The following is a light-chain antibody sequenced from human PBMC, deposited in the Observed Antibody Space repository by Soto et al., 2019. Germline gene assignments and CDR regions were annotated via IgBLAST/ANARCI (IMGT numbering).Light chain of an antibody. Sequence: QSALTQPRSVSGSPGQSVTITCTGTSNDIGAYNYVSWYQQHPGKAPKVMIYEGNKRPSGVSDRFSASKSGNTASLTISGLQAEDEADFYCCSYAGSGTFVFGTGTKLTVL. J-gene: IGLJ1*01. CDR3: CSYAGSGTFV. CDR2: EGN. CDR1: SNDIGAYNY. V-gene: IGLV2-11*01.